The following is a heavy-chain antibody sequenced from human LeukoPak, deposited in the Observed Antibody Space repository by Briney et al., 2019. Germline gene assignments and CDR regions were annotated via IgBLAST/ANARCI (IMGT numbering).Heavy chain of an antibody. Sequence: SETLSLTCTVSGGSISSYYWSWIRQPPGKGKEWIGYISTSGSTNSNPSLKSRVTISVDTSKNHFSLTLSSVTAADTAVYYCAGLHGGKGQYYFDYWAREPWSPSPQ. CDR3: AGLHGGKGQYYFDY. CDR1: GGSISSYY. CDR2: ISTSGST. V-gene: IGHV4-4*09. J-gene: IGHJ4*02. D-gene: IGHD4-23*01.